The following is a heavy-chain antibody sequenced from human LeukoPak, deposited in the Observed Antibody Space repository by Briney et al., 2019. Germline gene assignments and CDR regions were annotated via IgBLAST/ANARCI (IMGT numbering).Heavy chain of an antibody. J-gene: IGHJ3*02. CDR2: IYYSGST. D-gene: IGHD1-26*01. CDR1: GGSVSSDNYY. Sequence: SETLSLTCTVSGGSVSSDNYYWSWIRQPPGKGLEWIGYIYYSGSTNYNPSLKSRVTISVDTSKNQFSLKLSSVTAADTAVYYCARGDGMDIWGQGTMVTVSS. V-gene: IGHV4-61*01. CDR3: ARGDGMDI.